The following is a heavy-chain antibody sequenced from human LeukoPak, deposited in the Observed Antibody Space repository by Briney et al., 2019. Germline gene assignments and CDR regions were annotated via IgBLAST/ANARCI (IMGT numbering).Heavy chain of an antibody. CDR1: GFTFSSYA. CDR3: AKRGVVIRVILVGFHKEAYYFDS. V-gene: IGHV3-30*04. CDR2: ISYDGSNK. J-gene: IGHJ4*02. Sequence: GGSLRLSCAASGFTFSSYAMHWVRQAPGKGLEWVAVISYDGSNKYHADSVKGRFTISRDNSKNTLYLQMNSLRVEDTAVYFCAKRGVVIRVILVGFHKEAYYFDSWGQGALVTVSS. D-gene: IGHD3-22*01.